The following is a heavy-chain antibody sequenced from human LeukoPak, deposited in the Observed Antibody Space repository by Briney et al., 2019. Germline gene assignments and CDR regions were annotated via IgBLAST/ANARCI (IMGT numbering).Heavy chain of an antibody. CDR2: IYQSETA. J-gene: IGHJ1*01. V-gene: IGHV4-38-2*02. D-gene: IGHD6-19*01. CDR3: ARDPGSGAGIQH. CDR1: GYSISSGYF. Sequence: SETLSLTCTVSGYSISSGYFWGWMRQPPGKGLEWIGSIYQSETAHYNPSLKSRVTISVDTSKNQFSLKLSSVTAADTAVYYCARDPGSGAGIQHWGQGTLVTVSS.